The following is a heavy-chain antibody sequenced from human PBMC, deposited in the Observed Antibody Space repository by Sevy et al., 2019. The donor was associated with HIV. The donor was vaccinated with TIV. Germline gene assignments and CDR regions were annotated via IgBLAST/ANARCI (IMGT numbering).Heavy chain of an antibody. D-gene: IGHD3-10*01. Sequence: GGSLRLSCAASGFTFSNARMSWVRQGPGKGLEWVGRIKSKSDGGTREYAAPVKGRFTISRDDSKNTLYLQVNSLETEDTALYYCTTYPRFGRNYYMDVWGKGTTVTVSS. CDR3: TTYPRFGRNYYMDV. V-gene: IGHV3-15*01. CDR2: IKSKSDGGTR. CDR1: GFTFSNAR. J-gene: IGHJ6*03.